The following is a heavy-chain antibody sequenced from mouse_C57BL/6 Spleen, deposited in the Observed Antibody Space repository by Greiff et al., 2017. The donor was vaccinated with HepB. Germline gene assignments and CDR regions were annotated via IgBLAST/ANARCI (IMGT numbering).Heavy chain of an antibody. CDR2: ISYDGSN. Sequence: DVKLQESGPGLAKPSQSLSLTCSVTGYSITSGYYWNWIRQFQGNKLEWMGYISYDGSNNYNPSLKNRISITRDTSKNQFFLKLNSVTTEDTATYYCARPYDYDGFAYWGQGTLVTVSA. CDR3: ARPYDYDGFAY. CDR1: GYSITSGYY. D-gene: IGHD2-4*01. J-gene: IGHJ3*01. V-gene: IGHV3-6*01.